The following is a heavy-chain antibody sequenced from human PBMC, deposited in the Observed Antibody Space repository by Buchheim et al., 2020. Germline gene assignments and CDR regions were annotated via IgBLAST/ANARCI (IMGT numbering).Heavy chain of an antibody. CDR3: ARELQSSSFFDHYYGMDV. Sequence: EVQLVESGGGLVQPGGSLRLSCAASGFTFSSYSMNWVRQAPGKGLEWVSYISSSSSTIYYADSVKGRFTISRDNAKNSLYLQMNSLRAEDTAVYYCARELQSSSFFDHYYGMDVWGQGTT. D-gene: IGHD6-6*01. CDR2: ISSSSSTI. J-gene: IGHJ6*02. CDR1: GFTFSSYS. V-gene: IGHV3-48*04.